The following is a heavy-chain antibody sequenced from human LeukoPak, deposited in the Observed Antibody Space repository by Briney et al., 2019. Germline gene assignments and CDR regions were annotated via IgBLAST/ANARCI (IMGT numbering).Heavy chain of an antibody. CDR2: MNPNSGNT. Sequence: ASVKVSCKASGYTFTSYDINWVRQATGQGLEWMGWMNPNSGNTGYAQKFQGRVTMTRNTSISTAYMELSSLRSEDTAVYYCARGRTPRGSHRFDYWGQGTLVTVSS. V-gene: IGHV1-8*01. CDR3: ARGRTPRGSHRFDY. CDR1: GYTFTSYD. D-gene: IGHD1-26*01. J-gene: IGHJ4*02.